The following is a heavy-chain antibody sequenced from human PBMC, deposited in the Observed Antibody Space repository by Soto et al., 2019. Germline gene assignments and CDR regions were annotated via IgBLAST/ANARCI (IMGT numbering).Heavy chain of an antibody. J-gene: IGHJ1*01. D-gene: IGHD6-13*01. CDR3: SRGRDSRRWYGVY. CDR2: MNPNSGNT. CDR1: GYTFTSYD. Sequence: GASVKVSCKASGYTFTSYDINWVRQATGQGLEWMGWMNPNSGNTGYAQKFQGRVTMTRNTSISTAYMELSSLRSEDTAVYYCSRGRDSRRWYGVYWGQRSLVTVSS. V-gene: IGHV1-8*01.